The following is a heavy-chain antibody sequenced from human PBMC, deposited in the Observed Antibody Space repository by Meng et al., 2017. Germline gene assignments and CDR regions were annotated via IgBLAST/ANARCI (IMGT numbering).Heavy chain of an antibody. CDR1: GYTFTSYY. CDR3: ASSSGWGDPVYDY. V-gene: IGHV1-46*01. J-gene: IGHJ4*02. CDR2: INPSGGST. Sequence: VQVVQVGAEGKKPGAPGKVSCKASGYTFTSYYMHWGRKAPGQGLEWMGIINPSGGSTSYAQKFQGRVTMTRDTSTSTVYMELSSLRSEDTAVYYCASSSGWGDPVYDYWGQGTLVTVS. D-gene: IGHD2-21*01.